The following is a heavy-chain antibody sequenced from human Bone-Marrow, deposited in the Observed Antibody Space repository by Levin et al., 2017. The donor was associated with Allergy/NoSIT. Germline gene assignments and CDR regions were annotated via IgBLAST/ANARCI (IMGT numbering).Heavy chain of an antibody. V-gene: IGHV3-30*18. Sequence: PGGSLRLSCVASGFTFSTYGMHWVRQAPGKGLEWVAIISYDGTDTYYADSVKGRFSISRDNSKNTVFLQLNSLRAEDTAVYYCAKPHYGWGSFHPLDSWGQGTLVSVSS. CDR1: GFTFSTYG. CDR2: ISYDGTDT. CDR3: AKPHYGWGSFHPLDS. D-gene: IGHD3-16*01. J-gene: IGHJ4*02.